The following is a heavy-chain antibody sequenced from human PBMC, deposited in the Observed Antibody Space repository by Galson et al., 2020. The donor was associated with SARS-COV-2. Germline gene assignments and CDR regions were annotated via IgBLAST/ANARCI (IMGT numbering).Heavy chain of an antibody. J-gene: IGHJ5*01. CDR2: IQSDGSKT. D-gene: IGHD6-6*01. V-gene: IGHV3-74*01. CDR1: GFPFSSYW. Sequence: ALHGESLKISCVASGFPFSSYWMNWVRPHPGKGLVWVSRIQSDGSKTHYADSVKGRFTISRDNAKNTLYLQMNSLRAEDTAVYYCARETSMAAHCIDSWGQGTLVTVSS. CDR3: ARETSMAAHCIDS.